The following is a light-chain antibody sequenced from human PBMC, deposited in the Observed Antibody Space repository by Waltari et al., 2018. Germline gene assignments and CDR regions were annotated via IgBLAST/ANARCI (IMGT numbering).Light chain of an antibody. Sequence: QSVLTQPPSASGTPGQRVTLSCSGGDSNIGPTYVYWYQHLPGTAPKLLIYRDDQRRSEVPDRFSASKSGTSASLAISVLRSEDEGDYYCATWDGNLRVFGGGTKLTVL. V-gene: IGLV1-47*01. J-gene: IGLJ2*01. CDR1: DSNIGPTY. CDR2: RDD. CDR3: ATWDGNLRV.